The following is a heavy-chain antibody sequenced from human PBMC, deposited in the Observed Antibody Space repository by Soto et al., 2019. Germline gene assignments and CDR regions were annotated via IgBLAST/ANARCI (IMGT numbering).Heavy chain of an antibody. CDR3: ARATSSTSGAIDY. J-gene: IGHJ4*02. V-gene: IGHV3-7*04. CDR2: IKEDGSEK. D-gene: IGHD2-2*01. Sequence: EVQLVESGGGLVQPGGSLRLSCAASAFTFRNYWMSWVRQAPGKGLECVAKIKEDGSEKYYVDSVKGRFTISRDNAENSLYLHMNSLTVEDTAVYYCARATSSTSGAIDYWGQGTLVTVSS. CDR1: AFTFRNYW.